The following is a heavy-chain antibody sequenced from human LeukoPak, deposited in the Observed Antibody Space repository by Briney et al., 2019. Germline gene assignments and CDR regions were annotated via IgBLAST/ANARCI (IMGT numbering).Heavy chain of an antibody. V-gene: IGHV3-23*01. Sequence: GGSLRLSGAASGFTFSSYAMSWVRQAPVKVLECVSAISGSGGSTYYADSVKGRFTISRDNAKNSLYLQMNSLRAEDTAVYYCARGAKGTNYYYYYMDVWGKGTTVTVSS. CDR3: ARGAKGTNYYYYYMDV. D-gene: IGHD1/OR15-1a*01. CDR2: ISGSGGST. J-gene: IGHJ6*03. CDR1: GFTFSSYA.